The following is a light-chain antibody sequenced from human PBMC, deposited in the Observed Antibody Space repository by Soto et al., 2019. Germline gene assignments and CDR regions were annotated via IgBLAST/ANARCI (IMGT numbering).Light chain of an antibody. CDR3: HQYDSSPLT. CDR1: QSVSSSY. V-gene: IGKV3-20*01. Sequence: EIVLTQSPGTLSLSPGERATLSCRASQSVSSSYLAWYQQKPGQAPRLLIYGASSRATGIPDRFSGSGSGTYCTLTISRLEPEDFAVYYCHQYDSSPLTFGGGTKVEIK. J-gene: IGKJ4*01. CDR2: GAS.